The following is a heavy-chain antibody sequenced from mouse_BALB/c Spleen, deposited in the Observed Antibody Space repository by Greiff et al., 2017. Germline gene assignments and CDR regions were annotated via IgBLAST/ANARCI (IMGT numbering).Heavy chain of an antibody. D-gene: IGHD2-1*01. Sequence: VNVVESGPGLVAPSQSLSITCTVSGFSLTSYGVHWVRQPPGKGLEWLGVIWAGGSTNYNSALMSRLSISKDNSKSQVFLKMNSLQTDDTAMYYCASHYGNYVFYAMDYWGQGTSVTVSS. V-gene: IGHV2-9*02. J-gene: IGHJ4*01. CDR2: IWAGGST. CDR3: ASHYGNYVFYAMDY. CDR1: GFSLTSYG.